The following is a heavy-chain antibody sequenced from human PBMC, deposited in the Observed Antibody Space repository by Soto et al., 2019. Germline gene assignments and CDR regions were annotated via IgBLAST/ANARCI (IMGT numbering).Heavy chain of an antibody. D-gene: IGHD3-10*01. CDR3: ARDQNYYGSGSSSKFDP. J-gene: IGHJ5*02. Sequence: ASVKVSRKASVYTFTSYGISWLRQAPPQGLEWMGWISAYNGNTSYAQKLKGRVTMTTDTSTSTAYMELRSRRSDDTAVYYCARDQNYYGSGSSSKFDPWGQGTLVTVSS. CDR1: VYTFTSYG. V-gene: IGHV1-18*01. CDR2: ISAYNGNT.